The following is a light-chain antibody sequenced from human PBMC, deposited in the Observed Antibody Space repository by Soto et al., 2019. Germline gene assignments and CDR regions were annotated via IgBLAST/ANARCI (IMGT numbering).Light chain of an antibody. CDR1: QGISSY. CDR2: TAS. J-gene: IGKJ1*01. CDR3: QQYNSYSRT. Sequence: DIQLTQSPSFLSASVGDRVTITCRASQGISSYLAWYQQKPGKAPNLLISTASTLQSGVPSRFSGSGSGTEFTLTISSLQPDDFATYYCQQYNSYSRTFGQGTKVDI. V-gene: IGKV1-9*01.